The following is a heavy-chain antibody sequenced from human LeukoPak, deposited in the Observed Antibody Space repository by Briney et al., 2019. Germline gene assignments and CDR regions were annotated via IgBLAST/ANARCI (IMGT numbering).Heavy chain of an antibody. CDR2: ISAYNGNT. V-gene: IGHV1-18*01. D-gene: IGHD2-2*01. CDR1: GYTFTNYG. J-gene: IGHJ5*02. CDR3: ARIGGTDCSNTSCKNLLGVDP. Sequence: EASVKVSCKTSGYTFTNYGISWVRQAPGLGLEWMGWISAYNGNTNYAQKVQGRVTMTTDTSTSTAYMELRSLRFDDTAVYYCARIGGTDCSNTSCKNLLGVDPWGQGTLVTVSS.